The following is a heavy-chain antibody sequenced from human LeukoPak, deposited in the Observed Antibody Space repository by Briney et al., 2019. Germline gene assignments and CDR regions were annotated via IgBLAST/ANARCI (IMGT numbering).Heavy chain of an antibody. J-gene: IGHJ6*02. CDR1: GFTFSSYA. Sequence: PGGSLGLSCAASGFTFSSYAMSWVRQASGKGLEWVSTISGSGGSTYYVDSVKGRFTISRDNSKNTLYLQMNSLRAEDTAVYYCAKEGRGSYSAGSYYYGMDVWGQGTTVTVSS. CDR3: AKEGRGSYSAGSYYYGMDV. D-gene: IGHD3-16*01. V-gene: IGHV3-23*01. CDR2: ISGSGGST.